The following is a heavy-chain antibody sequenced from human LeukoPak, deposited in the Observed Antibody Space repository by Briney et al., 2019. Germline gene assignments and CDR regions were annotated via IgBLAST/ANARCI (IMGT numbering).Heavy chain of an antibody. J-gene: IGHJ4*02. D-gene: IGHD3-22*01. Sequence: SETLSLTCAVSGYPISNTYYWGWIRQPPGKGLEWIGSIYNSGSTHYNPSLKSRVTISVDTSMNQFSLKLSSVTAADTAVYYCARYSSGTLFDYWDRGTLVTVSS. V-gene: IGHV4-38-2*01. CDR3: ARYSSGTLFDY. CDR2: IYNSGST. CDR1: GYPISNTYY.